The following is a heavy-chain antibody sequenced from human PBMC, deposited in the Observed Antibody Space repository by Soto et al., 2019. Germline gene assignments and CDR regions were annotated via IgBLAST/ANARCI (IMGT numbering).Heavy chain of an antibody. CDR3: ARTVKKGVAAAPGWFDP. V-gene: IGHV5-51*01. D-gene: IGHD6-13*01. CDR2: IYPGDSDT. Sequence: GESLKISCKGSGYSFTSYWIGWVRQMPGKGLEWMGIIYPGDSDTRYSPSFQGQVTISADKSISTAYLQWSSLKASDTAMYYCARTVKKGVAAAPGWFDPWGQGTLVTVSS. J-gene: IGHJ5*02. CDR1: GYSFTSYW.